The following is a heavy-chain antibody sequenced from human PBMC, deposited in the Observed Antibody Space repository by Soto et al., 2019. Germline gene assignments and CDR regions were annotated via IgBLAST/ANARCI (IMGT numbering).Heavy chain of an antibody. D-gene: IGHD1-20*01. Sequence: GGFLRLSCAASGFTFSSYGMHWVRQAPGKGLEWVAVIWYDGSNKYYADSVKGRFTISRDNSKNTLYLQMNSLRAEDTAVYYCASHLTGTTPAESFDIWGQGTMVTVSS. J-gene: IGHJ3*02. V-gene: IGHV3-33*01. CDR2: IWYDGSNK. CDR1: GFTFSSYG. CDR3: ASHLTGTTPAESFDI.